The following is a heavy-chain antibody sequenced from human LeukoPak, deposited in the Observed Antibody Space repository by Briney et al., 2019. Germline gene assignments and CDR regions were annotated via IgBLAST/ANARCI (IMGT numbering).Heavy chain of an antibody. CDR2: IRKKSDRYTT. D-gene: IGHD2-15*01. CDR3: ADIGGGGSNTR. J-gene: IGHJ1*01. CDR1: GFTVSDHY. Sequence: GGSLRLSCVASGFTVSDHYFDWVRQAPGKGLEWVGLIRKKSDRYTTEYSASVKGRFTISRDDSTNSVYLQMSSLKSEDTAVYYCADIGGGGSNTRWGEGTVVTVSS. V-gene: IGHV3-72*01.